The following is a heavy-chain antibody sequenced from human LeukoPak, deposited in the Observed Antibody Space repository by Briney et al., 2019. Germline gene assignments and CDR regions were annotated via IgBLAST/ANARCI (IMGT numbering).Heavy chain of an antibody. CDR3: ARVSSSWTYYFDY. D-gene: IGHD6-13*01. V-gene: IGHV3-53*01. CDR2: IYSGGST. Sequence: GGSLRLSCVASGFTVSSNYMSWVRQAPGKGLEWVSVIYSGGSTYYADSVKGRFIISRDNSKNTVFLQMNSLRAEDTAVYYCARVSSSWTYYFDYWGQGTLVTVSS. CDR1: GFTVSSNY. J-gene: IGHJ4*02.